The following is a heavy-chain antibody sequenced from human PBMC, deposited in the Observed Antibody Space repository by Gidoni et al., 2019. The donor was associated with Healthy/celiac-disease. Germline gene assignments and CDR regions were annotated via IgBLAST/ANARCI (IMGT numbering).Heavy chain of an antibody. CDR2: ISYDGSNK. CDR1: GFTFSSYA. V-gene: IGHV3-30-3*01. D-gene: IGHD1-26*01. Sequence: QVQLVESGGGVVQPGRSLRLSCAASGFTFSSYAMHWVRQAPGKGLEWVAVISYDGSNKYYADSVKGRFTISRDNSKNTLYLQMNSLRAEDTAVYYCAREGVGGSHHAFDIWGQGTMVTVSS. J-gene: IGHJ3*02. CDR3: AREGVGGSHHAFDI.